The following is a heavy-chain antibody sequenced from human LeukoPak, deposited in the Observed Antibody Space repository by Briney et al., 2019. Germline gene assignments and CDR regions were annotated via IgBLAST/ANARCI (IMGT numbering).Heavy chain of an antibody. CDR1: GFTFSSYE. V-gene: IGHV3-48*03. Sequence: GGSLRLSCAASGFTFSSYEMNWVRQAPGKGLEWVSYISSSGSTIYYADSVKGRFTISRDNAKNSVYLQMSSLRAEDTAVYFCARDEWHTNGFDIWGQGTMVTVFS. J-gene: IGHJ3*02. CDR3: ARDEWHTNGFDI. D-gene: IGHD3-3*01. CDR2: ISSSGSTI.